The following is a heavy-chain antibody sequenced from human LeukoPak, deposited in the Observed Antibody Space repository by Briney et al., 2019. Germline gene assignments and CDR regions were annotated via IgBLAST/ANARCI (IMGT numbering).Heavy chain of an antibody. CDR2: ITPIFGTA. J-gene: IGHJ4*02. CDR1: GGTFSSYA. V-gene: IGHV1-69*13. D-gene: IGHD3-22*01. Sequence: SVKVSCKASGGTFSSYAISWVRQAPGQGLEWMGGITPIFGTANYAQKFQGRVTITADESTSTAYMELSSLRSEDTAVYYCAVYYYDSGGYYSDYWGQGTLVTVSS. CDR3: AVYYYDSGGYYSDY.